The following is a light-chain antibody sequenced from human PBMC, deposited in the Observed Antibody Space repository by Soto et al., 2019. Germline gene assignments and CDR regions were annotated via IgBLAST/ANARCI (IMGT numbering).Light chain of an antibody. Sequence: GDRVPITCRASQSISSWLAWYQQKPGKAPKLLIYDASSLESGVPSRFSGSGSGTEFTLTISSLQPDDFATYYCQQYGNFPYTFGQGTKLEIK. V-gene: IGKV1-5*01. CDR2: DAS. J-gene: IGKJ2*01. CDR3: QQYGNFPYT. CDR1: QSISSW.